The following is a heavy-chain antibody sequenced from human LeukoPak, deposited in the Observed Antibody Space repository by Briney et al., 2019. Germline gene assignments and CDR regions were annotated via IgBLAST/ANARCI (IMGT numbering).Heavy chain of an antibody. CDR1: GFTFSSYG. Sequence: GRSLRLSCAASGFTFSSYGMNSVRQAAGPELKWFSSISSSSSYISYEDSVKGRFTISRDNAKNSLYLQMHSLRAEATAVYYCARAAAYYPDYWGQGTLVTVSS. CDR2: ISSSSSYI. D-gene: IGHD3-10*01. CDR3: ARAAAYYPDY. J-gene: IGHJ4*02. V-gene: IGHV3-21*01.